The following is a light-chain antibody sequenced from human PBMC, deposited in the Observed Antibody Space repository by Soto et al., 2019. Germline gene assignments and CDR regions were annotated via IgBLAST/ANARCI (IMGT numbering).Light chain of an antibody. CDR1: QSVSSN. CDR2: GAS. V-gene: IGKV3-15*01. Sequence: EIVMTQSPATLSVSPGERATLSCRASQSVSSNLAWYQRKPGQAPRLLIYGASTRATGIPARFSGSGSGTEFTLTISSLQSEDFAVYYCQQYNNWPALTFGGGTKVDI. CDR3: QQYNNWPALT. J-gene: IGKJ4*01.